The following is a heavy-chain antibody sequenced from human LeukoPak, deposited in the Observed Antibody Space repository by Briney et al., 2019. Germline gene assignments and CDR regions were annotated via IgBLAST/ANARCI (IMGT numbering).Heavy chain of an antibody. D-gene: IGHD1-26*01. CDR3: ARDKWDPPSVPNYYYYGMDV. CDR2: IYYSGST. Sequence: PSQTLSLTCTVSGGSISSGDYYWSWIRQPPGKGLEWIGYIYYSGSTYYNPSLKSRVTISVDTSKNQFSLKLSSVTAADTAVYYCARDKWDPPSVPNYYYYGMDVWGQGTTVTVSS. V-gene: IGHV4-30-4*01. J-gene: IGHJ6*02. CDR1: GGSISSGDYY.